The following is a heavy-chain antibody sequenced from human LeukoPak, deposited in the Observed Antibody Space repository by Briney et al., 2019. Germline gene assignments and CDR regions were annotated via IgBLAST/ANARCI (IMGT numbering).Heavy chain of an antibody. D-gene: IGHD3-10*02. CDR3: AKDEDARPMYFQD. V-gene: IGHV3-23*01. CDR1: GFTFISYA. Sequence: GGSLRLSCAASGFTFISYAMSWVRQAPGKGLEWVSAISGSGGSIYYADSVKGRFTVSRDDSKNTLYLQMNTLRAEDTAVYYCAKDEDARPMYFQDWGQGTLVTVSS. CDR2: ISGSGGSI. J-gene: IGHJ1*01.